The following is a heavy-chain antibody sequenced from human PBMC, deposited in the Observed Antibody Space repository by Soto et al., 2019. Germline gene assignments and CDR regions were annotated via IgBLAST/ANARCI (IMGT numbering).Heavy chain of an antibody. J-gene: IGHJ3*02. CDR3: AKGGYYSLFDI. D-gene: IGHD3-16*01. CDR2: ISGSGGRT. CDR1: GFPFSSYA. Sequence: GGSLRLSCVASGFPFSSYAMSWVRQTPGKGLEWVSGISGSGGRTYYADSVKGRFTISRDNSNDTLSLQMHILRVEDTAVYFCAKGGYYSLFDIWGQGTMVTVSS. V-gene: IGHV3-23*01.